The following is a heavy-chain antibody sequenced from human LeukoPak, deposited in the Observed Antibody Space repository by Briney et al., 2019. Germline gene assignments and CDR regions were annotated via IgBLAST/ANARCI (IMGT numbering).Heavy chain of an antibody. CDR3: ARVLYDYVWGSYRYLYAFDI. V-gene: IGHV3-11*04. Sequence: GGSLRLSCAASGFTFSDYYMGWIRQAPGKGLEWVSYISSSGSTIYYADSVKGRFTISRDNAKNSLYLQMNSLRAEDTAVYYCARVLYDYVWGSYRYLYAFDIWGQGTLVTVSS. CDR2: ISSSGSTI. CDR1: GFTFSDYY. J-gene: IGHJ3*02. D-gene: IGHD3-16*02.